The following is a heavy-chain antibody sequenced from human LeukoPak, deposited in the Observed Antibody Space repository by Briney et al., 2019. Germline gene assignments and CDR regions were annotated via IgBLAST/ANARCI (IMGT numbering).Heavy chain of an antibody. CDR3: ARVGYSNSYDY. CDR2: MNPNTGNA. D-gene: IGHD1-26*01. Sequence: VASVKVSCKASGYTFTNFDINWVRQATGQGLEWMGWMNPNTGNAGYAQKFQDRVTIMWDASISTAYMDLSSLRSEDTAVYYCARVGYSNSYDYWGQGTQVTVSS. V-gene: IGHV1-8*01. J-gene: IGHJ4*02. CDR1: GYTFTNFD.